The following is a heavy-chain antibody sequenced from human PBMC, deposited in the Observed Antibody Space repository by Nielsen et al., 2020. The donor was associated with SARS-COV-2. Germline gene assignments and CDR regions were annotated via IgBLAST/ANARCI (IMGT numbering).Heavy chain of an antibody. V-gene: IGHV3-30*18. Sequence: GESLKISCAASGFTFSSYGMHWVRQAPGKGLEWVAVISYDGSNKYYADSVKGRFTISRANSKNTLYLQMNSLRAEDTAVYYCAKGGDTAMDYYFDYWGQGTLVTVSS. CDR2: ISYDGSNK. CDR1: GFTFSSYG. D-gene: IGHD5-18*01. J-gene: IGHJ4*02. CDR3: AKGGDTAMDYYFDY.